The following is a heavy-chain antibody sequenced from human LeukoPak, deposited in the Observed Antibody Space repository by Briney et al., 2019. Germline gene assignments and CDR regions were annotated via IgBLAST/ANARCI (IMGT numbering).Heavy chain of an antibody. V-gene: IGHV3-23*01. J-gene: IGHJ4*02. D-gene: IGHD3-9*01. CDR3: AKWGDYDILTGYYVSDF. CDR2: ISSNGDST. Sequence: PGASLRLSCAASGFPFNNYAMSWVRQAPGKGLEWVSAISSNGDSTYYADSVKGRFTISRDNSKNTLYVEMNTLRAEDTAVYYCAKWGDYDILTGYYVSDFWGQGTLVTVSS. CDR1: GFPFNNYA.